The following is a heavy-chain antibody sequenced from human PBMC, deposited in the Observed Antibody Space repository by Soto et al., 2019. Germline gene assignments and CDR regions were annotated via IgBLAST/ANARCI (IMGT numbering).Heavy chain of an antibody. J-gene: IGHJ4*02. V-gene: IGHV1-2*04. CDR1: GYTFTGYY. CDR3: ARGGQSVTYFDY. D-gene: IGHD4-17*01. CDR2: INPNSGGT. Sequence: GASVKVSCKASGYTFTGYYIHWVRQAPGQGLEWMGWINPNSGGTNYAQKFQGWVTMTRDTSISTAYMEMSRPRSDDTAVYFCARGGQSVTYFDYWGQGTLVTVSS.